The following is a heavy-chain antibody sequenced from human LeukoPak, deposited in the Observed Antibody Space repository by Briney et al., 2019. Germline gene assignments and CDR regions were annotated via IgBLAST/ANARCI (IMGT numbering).Heavy chain of an antibody. Sequence: PGGSLRLSCAASGFTFSSYAMHWVRQAPGKGLEYVSAISSNGGSTYYANSVKGRFTISRDNSREMLYLQMNSLRVEDTAVYYCAKDPNGDYVGAFDSWGQGTMVTVSS. D-gene: IGHD4-17*01. J-gene: IGHJ3*02. CDR3: AKDPNGDYVGAFDS. CDR2: ISSNGGST. CDR1: GFTFSSYA. V-gene: IGHV3-64*01.